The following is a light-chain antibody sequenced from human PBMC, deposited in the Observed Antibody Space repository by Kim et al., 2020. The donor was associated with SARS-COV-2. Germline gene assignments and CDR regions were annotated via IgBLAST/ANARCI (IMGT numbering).Light chain of an antibody. CDR3: QQSYSTPYS. CDR2: AAS. CDR1: QSISSY. Sequence: ASVGDRVTIPCRARQSISSYLDWYQQKPGKAPKLLIYAASSLQSGVPSRFSGSGSGTDFTLTISSLQPEDFATYYCQQSYSTPYSFGQGTKLEI. J-gene: IGKJ2*03. V-gene: IGKV1-39*01.